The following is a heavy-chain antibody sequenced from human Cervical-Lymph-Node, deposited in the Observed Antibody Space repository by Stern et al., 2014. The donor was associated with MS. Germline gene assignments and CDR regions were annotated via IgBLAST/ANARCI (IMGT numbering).Heavy chain of an antibody. V-gene: IGHV5-10-1*01. J-gene: IGHJ4*02. CDR1: EYSFTSFW. Sequence: EVQLEESGAEVKKPGESLRISCKGSEYSFTSFWISWVRQMPGKGLEWMGRIDPSDSYTNYSPSFQGHVTISADKSISTAYLQWSSLKASDSAMYFCARKGTYGLDYWGQGALVTVSS. CDR2: IDPSDSYT. CDR3: ARKGTYGLDY. D-gene: IGHD3-10*01.